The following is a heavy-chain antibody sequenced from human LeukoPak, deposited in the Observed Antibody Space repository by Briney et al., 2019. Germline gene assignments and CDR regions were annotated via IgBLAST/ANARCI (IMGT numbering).Heavy chain of an antibody. Sequence: GSLRLSCAASGFTVSSNYMSWVRQAPGKGLEWVANIKQVGSEKYYVDSVKGRFTISRDNAKNSLYLQMNSLRAEDTAVYYCARSDMVRGVGGSDYWGQGTLVTVSS. CDR2: IKQVGSEK. D-gene: IGHD3-10*01. V-gene: IGHV3-7*01. CDR1: GFTVSSNY. CDR3: ARSDMVRGVGGSDY. J-gene: IGHJ4*02.